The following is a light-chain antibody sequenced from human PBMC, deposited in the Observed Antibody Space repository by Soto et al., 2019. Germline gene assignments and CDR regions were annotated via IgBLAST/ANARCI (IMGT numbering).Light chain of an antibody. V-gene: IGLV1-40*01. CDR3: QSCDIRPSSSGV. CDR1: SSNIGAGYD. J-gene: IGLJ3*02. CDR2: GTS. Sequence: QSVLTQPPSVSGAPGQGVTISCTGSSSNIGAGYDVHWYQQVPGTAPKLLIFGTSNRPSGVPDRFSGSKSGTAASLAITGPQAEDEAEDYCQSCDIRPSSSGVFGGGTKLTVL.